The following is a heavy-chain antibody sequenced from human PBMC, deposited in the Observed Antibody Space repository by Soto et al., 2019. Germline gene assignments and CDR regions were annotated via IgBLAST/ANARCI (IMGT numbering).Heavy chain of an antibody. J-gene: IGHJ4*02. D-gene: IGHD3-3*01. CDR3: ARTPYYDFWSGYYPFDY. CDR2: INAGNGNT. CDR1: GYTFTSYA. V-gene: IGHV1-3*01. Sequence: ASVKVSCNASGYTFTSYAMHLVRQAPGQRLEWMGWINAGNGNTKYSQKFQGRVTITRDTSASTAYMELSSLRSEDTAVYYCARTPYYDFWSGYYPFDYWGQGTLVTVPQ.